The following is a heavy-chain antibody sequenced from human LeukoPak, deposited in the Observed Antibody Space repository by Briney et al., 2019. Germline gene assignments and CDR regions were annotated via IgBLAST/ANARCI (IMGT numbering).Heavy chain of an antibody. Sequence: GESLKISCKGSGYIFTNYWIGWVRQMPGKGLECMGIIYPGDSDTRYSPSFRGQVTISVDKSINTAYLQWSSLKASDTAMYYCARGCQPLTRKWFDPWGQGTLVTVSS. J-gene: IGHJ5*02. CDR2: IYPGDSDT. V-gene: IGHV5-51*01. CDR3: ARGCQPLTRKWFDP. CDR1: GYIFTNYW.